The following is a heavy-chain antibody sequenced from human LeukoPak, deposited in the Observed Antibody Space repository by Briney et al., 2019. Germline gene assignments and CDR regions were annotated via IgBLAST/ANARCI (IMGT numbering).Heavy chain of an antibody. V-gene: IGHV3-23*01. Sequence: GGSLRLSCAASGFTFSSYAMSWVRQAPGKGLEWVSAISGSGGSTYYADSVKGRFTISRDNSKNALYLQMNSLRAEDTAVYYCAKWELYSGFYYIDYWGQGTLATVSS. CDR1: GFTFSSYA. CDR2: ISGSGGST. D-gene: IGHD1-26*01. J-gene: IGHJ4*02. CDR3: AKWELYSGFYYIDY.